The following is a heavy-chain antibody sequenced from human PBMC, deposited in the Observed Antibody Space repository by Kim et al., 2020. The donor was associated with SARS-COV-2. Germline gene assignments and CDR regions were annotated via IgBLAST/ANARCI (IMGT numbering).Heavy chain of an antibody. CDR1: GFTFSSYN. CDR3: TREGRGYTASPSDY. CDR2: ISSSSSTI. Sequence: GGSLRLSCAASGFTFSSYNMNWVRQAPGKGLEWVSYISSSSSTIYYADSVKGRFTISRDFAKNSLYLPMNSLRDEDTAVYFCTREGRGYTASPSDYWGQG. V-gene: IGHV3-48*02. J-gene: IGHJ4*02. D-gene: IGHD5-12*01.